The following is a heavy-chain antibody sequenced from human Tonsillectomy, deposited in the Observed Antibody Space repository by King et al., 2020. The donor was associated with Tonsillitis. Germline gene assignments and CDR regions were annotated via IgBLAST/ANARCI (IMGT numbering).Heavy chain of an antibody. CDR2: IGPRDSYT. J-gene: IGHJ3*02. Sequence: DVQLVESGAEVKKPGESLRISCKGSGYSFTTYWISWVRQMPGKGLEWMGRIGPRDSYTNYSPSFQGHVTISADKSISTAHLQWSSLKASDTAIYYCARHGPYHNVLADGFDIWGQGTMVTVSS. D-gene: IGHD3-9*01. CDR3: ARHGPYHNVLADGFDI. CDR1: GYSFTTYW. V-gene: IGHV5-10-1*03.